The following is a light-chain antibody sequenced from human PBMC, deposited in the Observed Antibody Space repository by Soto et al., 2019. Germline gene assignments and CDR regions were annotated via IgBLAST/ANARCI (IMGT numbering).Light chain of an antibody. Sequence: QTVVTQEPSLSVSPAGTVTLTCGLNSGSVSTDNYPSWYQQTPGQAPRTLIYSTTTRSSGVPDRFSGSILGSKAALTIAGAQADDESDYYCVLYMGRGISMFGGGTKVTVL. CDR2: STT. CDR3: VLYMGRGISM. J-gene: IGLJ3*02. CDR1: SGSVSTDNY. V-gene: IGLV8-61*01.